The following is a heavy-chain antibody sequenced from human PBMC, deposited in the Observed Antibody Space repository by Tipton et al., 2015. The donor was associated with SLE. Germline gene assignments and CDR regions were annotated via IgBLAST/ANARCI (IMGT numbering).Heavy chain of an antibody. V-gene: IGHV3-23*01. CDR2: ISGSGGST. J-gene: IGHJ4*02. Sequence: SLRLSCAASGFTLSSYAMSWVRQAPGKGLEWVSAISGSGGSTYYADSVKGRFTISRDNSKNTLYLQMNSLRAEDTAVYYCAKTLYYYDSSGPFDYWGQGTLVTVSS. D-gene: IGHD3-22*01. CDR3: AKTLYYYDSSGPFDY. CDR1: GFTLSSYA.